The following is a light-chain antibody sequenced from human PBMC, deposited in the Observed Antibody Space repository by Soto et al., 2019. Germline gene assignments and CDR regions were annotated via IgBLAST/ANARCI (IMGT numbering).Light chain of an antibody. Sequence: QSAMTHPPAASGSPGQSVTISCPGTSSDVGAYDYVSWHQQHQGKAPKLMIYETHKRPSGVPDRFSGSKSGKPASLTVSGLQAEDEADYYFSSFAAGNTSAYVVG. J-gene: IGLJ1*01. CDR3: SSFAAGNTSAYV. V-gene: IGLV2-8*01. CDR2: ETH. CDR1: SSDVGAYDY.